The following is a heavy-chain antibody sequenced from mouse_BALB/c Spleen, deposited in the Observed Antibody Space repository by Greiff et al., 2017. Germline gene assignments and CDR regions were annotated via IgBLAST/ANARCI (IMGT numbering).Heavy chain of an antibody. V-gene: IGHV3-2*02. D-gene: IGHD1-1*01. CDR3: ARNAVEAMDY. Sequence: EVQLVESGPGLVKPSQSLSLTCTVTGYSITSDYAWNWIRQFPGNKLEWMGYISYSGSTSYNPSLKSRISITRDTSKNQFFLQLNSVTTEDTATYYCARNAVEAMDYWGQGTSVTVSS. CDR1: GYSITSDYA. CDR2: ISYSGST. J-gene: IGHJ4*01.